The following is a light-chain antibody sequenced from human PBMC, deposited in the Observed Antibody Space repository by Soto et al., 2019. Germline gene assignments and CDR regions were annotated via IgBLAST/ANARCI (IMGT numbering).Light chain of an antibody. CDR3: QNYDNYSWT. V-gene: IGKV1-5*03. J-gene: IGKJ1*01. CDR1: QSIGSS. Sequence: DIQMTQSPSTLSASVGDRVTITCRASQSIGSSLAWYQQKPGKAPKLLIYRASNLEYGVPSGFSGSGSGTEFTLTISSLQPDDFATYYCQNYDNYSWTFGQGTKVEIK. CDR2: RAS.